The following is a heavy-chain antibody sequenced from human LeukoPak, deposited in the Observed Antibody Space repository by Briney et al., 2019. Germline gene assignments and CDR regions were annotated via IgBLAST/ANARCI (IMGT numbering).Heavy chain of an antibody. D-gene: IGHD4-17*01. J-gene: IGHJ4*02. CDR2: ISYDGSNK. CDR1: GFTFNRDW. Sequence: GGSLRLSCTASGFTFNRDWTAWVRQAPGKGLEWVAVISYDGSNKYYADSVKGRFTISRDNSKNTLYLQMNSLRAEDTAVYYCAKVNSGLRSPFDYWGQGTLVTVSS. V-gene: IGHV3-30*18. CDR3: AKVNSGLRSPFDY.